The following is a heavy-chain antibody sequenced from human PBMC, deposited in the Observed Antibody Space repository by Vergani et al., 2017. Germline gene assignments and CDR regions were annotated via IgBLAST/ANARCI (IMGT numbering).Heavy chain of an antibody. Sequence: EVQLVQSGAEVKKPGESLKISCKGSGYSFTSYWIGWVRQMPGKGLEWMGIIYPGDSDTRYSPSFQGQVTISADQSISTAYLQWSSLKASDTAMYYCARRPRGYYDSSGYRRDAFDIWGQGTMVTVSS. J-gene: IGHJ3*02. CDR2: IYPGDSDT. D-gene: IGHD3-22*01. CDR3: ARRPRGYYDSSGYRRDAFDI. CDR1: GYSFTSYW. V-gene: IGHV5-51*01.